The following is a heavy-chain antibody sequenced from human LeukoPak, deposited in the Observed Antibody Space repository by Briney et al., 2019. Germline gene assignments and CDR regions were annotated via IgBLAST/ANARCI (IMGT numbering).Heavy chain of an antibody. CDR1: GFTFSTYT. J-gene: IGHJ4*02. V-gene: IGHV3-21*01. CDR2: ISSSSSYI. Sequence: GGSLRLSCAASGFTFSTYTVSWVRQAPGKGLEWVSSISSSSSYIYYADSVKGRFTISRDNAKNSLYMQMNSLRAEDTAVYYCARGAMSFDYWGQGTLVTVSS. CDR3: ARGAMSFDY. D-gene: IGHD5-24*01.